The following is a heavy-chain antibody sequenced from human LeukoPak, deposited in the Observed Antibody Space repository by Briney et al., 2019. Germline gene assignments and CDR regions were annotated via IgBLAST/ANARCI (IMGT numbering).Heavy chain of an antibody. CDR3: ARQGSYSYGFFDY. CDR2: IYYSGST. V-gene: IGHV4-39*01. J-gene: IGHJ4*02. D-gene: IGHD5-18*01. CDR1: GGSISSSSYY. Sequence: KPSETLSLTCTVSGGSISSSSYYWGLIRQPPGKGLEWIGSIYYSGSTYYNPSLKSRVTISVDTSKNQFSLKLSSVTAADTAVYYCARQGSYSYGFFDYWGQGTLVTVSS.